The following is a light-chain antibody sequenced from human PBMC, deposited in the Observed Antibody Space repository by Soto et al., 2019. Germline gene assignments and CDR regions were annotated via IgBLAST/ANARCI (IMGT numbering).Light chain of an antibody. Sequence: VLKQSLGTLSWTRGERATLSCRASERIYSAYLGWYQQKPGQAPRLLIYGTSSRATGIPDRFSGSGSGTDFTLTISRLEPEDFAVYYCQQDGYSPITFGQGTRLEIK. CDR2: GTS. J-gene: IGKJ5*01. CDR3: QQDGYSPIT. CDR1: ERIYSAY. V-gene: IGKV3-20*01.